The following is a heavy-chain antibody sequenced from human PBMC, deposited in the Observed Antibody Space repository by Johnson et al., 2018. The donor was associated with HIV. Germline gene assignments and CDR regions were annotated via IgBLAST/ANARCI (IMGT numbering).Heavy chain of an antibody. CDR1: GFTFSNYA. J-gene: IGHJ3*02. D-gene: IGHD3-22*01. CDR2: ISYDGNNK. V-gene: IGHV3-30-3*01. Sequence: QVQLVESGGGVVQPGRSLRLSCAASGFTFSNYAMHWVRQAPGKGLEWVAVISYDGNNKYYADSVKGRFTISRDNSKNTLYLQMNNVRAEDTALYFCARASNYYDSFGYYRMGGGSDIWGQGTMVTVSS. CDR3: ARASNYYDSFGYYRMGGGSDI.